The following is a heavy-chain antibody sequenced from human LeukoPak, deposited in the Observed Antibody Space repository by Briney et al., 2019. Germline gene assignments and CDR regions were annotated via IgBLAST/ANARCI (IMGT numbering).Heavy chain of an antibody. CDR2: LYHSDSA. CDR1: GFSISNGYY. CDR3: ARQHDSYYYYYIDV. V-gene: IGHV4-38-2*01. J-gene: IGHJ6*03. Sequence: PSETLSLTXVVSGFSISNGYYWVWIRPPPGRGLEWIGSLYHSDSAYYNTSLRSRVSMSVDMSKNQFSLTLSFVTAADTAVYYCARQHDSYYYYYIDVWGSGTTVTVSS.